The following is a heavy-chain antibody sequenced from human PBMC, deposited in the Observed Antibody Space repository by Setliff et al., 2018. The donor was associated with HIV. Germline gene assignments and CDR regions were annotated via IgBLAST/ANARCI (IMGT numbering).Heavy chain of an antibody. Sequence: PGGSLRLSCAASGFTFDDYAMHWVRQAPGKGLEWVSGISWSSGSIGYADSVKGRFTISRDNAKNSLYLQMNSLRAEDTALYYCAKDEGGRYYYYGMDVWGQGTTVTVSS. CDR1: GFTFDDYA. CDR2: ISWSSGSI. J-gene: IGHJ6*02. V-gene: IGHV3-9*01. D-gene: IGHD2-15*01. CDR3: AKDEGGRYYYYGMDV.